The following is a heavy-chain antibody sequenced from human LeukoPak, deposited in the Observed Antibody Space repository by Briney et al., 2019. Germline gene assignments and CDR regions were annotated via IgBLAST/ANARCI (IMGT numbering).Heavy chain of an antibody. CDR2: VSGYNGNT. CDR1: GYTFTGYY. Sequence: ASVKVSCKASGYTFTGYYMHWVRQAPGQGLEWMGWVSGYNGNTNYAQKFQGRVTMTTDTSTSTAYMELRSLRSDDTAVYYCAREGVVRDGMDVWGQGTTVTVSS. CDR3: AREGVVRDGMDV. J-gene: IGHJ6*02. V-gene: IGHV1-18*04. D-gene: IGHD3-10*01.